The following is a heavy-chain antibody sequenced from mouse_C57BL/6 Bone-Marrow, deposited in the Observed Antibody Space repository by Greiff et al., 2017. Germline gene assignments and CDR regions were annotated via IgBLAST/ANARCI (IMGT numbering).Heavy chain of an antibody. CDR3: TYYDYDHY. CDR2: IYPGNSDT. J-gene: IGHJ2*01. D-gene: IGHD2-4*01. CDR1: GYTFTSYW. V-gene: IGHV1-5*01. Sequence: EVQLQQSGTVLARPGASVKMSCKTSGYTFTSYWMHWVKQRPGQGLEWIGAIYPGNSDTSYNQKFKGKAKLTAVTPASTAYMELSSLTNEDSAVYYCTYYDYDHYWGQGTTLTVSS.